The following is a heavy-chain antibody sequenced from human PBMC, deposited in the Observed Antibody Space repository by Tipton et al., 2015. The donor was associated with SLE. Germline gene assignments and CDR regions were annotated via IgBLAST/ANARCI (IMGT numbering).Heavy chain of an antibody. V-gene: IGHV4-4*09. CDR1: GGSISSYY. CDR3: ARGSGIAVAGWAFDI. Sequence: TLSLTCTVSGGSISSYYWNWLRQPPGKGLEWIGNIYSSGSTNYNPSLKSRVTISVDTSKNQFSLKLSSVTAADTAVYYCARGSGIAVAGWAFDIWGQGTMVTVSS. CDR2: IYSSGST. J-gene: IGHJ3*02. D-gene: IGHD6-19*01.